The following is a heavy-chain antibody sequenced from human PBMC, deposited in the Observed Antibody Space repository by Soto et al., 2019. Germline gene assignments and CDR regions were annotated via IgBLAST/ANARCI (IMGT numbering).Heavy chain of an antibody. V-gene: IGHV3-74*01. CDR3: ARDLFVSDAFDI. CDR2: INTDGSAT. J-gene: IGHJ3*02. Sequence: GGSLRLSCAASGFTFSSDWMHWVRQAPGKGLVWVSRINTDGSATSYADSVKGRFTISRDNSKNTLYLQMNSLRAEDTAVYYCARDLFVSDAFDIWGQGTVVTVSS. CDR1: GFTFSSDW.